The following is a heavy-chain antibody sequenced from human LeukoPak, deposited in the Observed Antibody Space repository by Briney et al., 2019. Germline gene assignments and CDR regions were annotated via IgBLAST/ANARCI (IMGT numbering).Heavy chain of an antibody. D-gene: IGHD3-22*01. Sequence: PGGSLRLSCAASGFTFSSYGMHWVRQAPGKGLEWVAFIRYDGSNKYYADSVKGRFTISRDNSKNTLYLQMNSLRAEDTAVYYCAKGSNYYDSSGASNWGQGTLVTVSS. CDR1: GFTFSSYG. CDR3: AKGSNYYDSSGASN. V-gene: IGHV3-30*02. J-gene: IGHJ4*02. CDR2: IRYDGSNK.